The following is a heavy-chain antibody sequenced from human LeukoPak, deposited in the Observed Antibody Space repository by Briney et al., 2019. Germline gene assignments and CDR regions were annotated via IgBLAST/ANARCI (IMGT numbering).Heavy chain of an antibody. CDR2: ISGSGGST. D-gene: IGHD4-17*01. Sequence: GGSLRLSCAASGFTFSSYAMSWDRQAPGKGLEWVSAISGSGGSTYYADSVKGRFTISRDNSKNTLYLQMNSLRAEDTAVYYCAKSFGGTTVTTGYWGQGTLVTVSS. V-gene: IGHV3-23*01. CDR1: GFTFSSYA. CDR3: AKSFGGTTVTTGY. J-gene: IGHJ4*02.